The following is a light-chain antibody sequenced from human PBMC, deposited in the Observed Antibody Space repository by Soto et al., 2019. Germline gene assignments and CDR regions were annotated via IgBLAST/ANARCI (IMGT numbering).Light chain of an antibody. CDR2: KTS. CDR1: RSVGAW. J-gene: IGKJ1*01. V-gene: IGKV1-5*03. Sequence: DIQMTQSPPTLSASVGGRVTITCRASRSVGAWLAWYQQKPGRAPNLLIYKTSTLKSGVPSRFSGSGSGMEFSLTIDGLQPGDCATYYCEQYNDYFRTFGPGTKVEI. CDR3: EQYNDYFRT.